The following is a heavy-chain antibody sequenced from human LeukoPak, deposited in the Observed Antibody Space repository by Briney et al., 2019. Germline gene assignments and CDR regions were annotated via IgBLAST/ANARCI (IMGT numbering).Heavy chain of an antibody. J-gene: IGHJ4*02. CDR3: ARAPSSGTYFSVYDY. Sequence: SETLSLTCTVSGGSISSGDHYWTWIRQPPGKGLEWIGYIYHSGSPYYNPSLKSRVTISVERSNNQFSLKLTSVTVADTAVYYCARAPSSGTYFSVYDYWGQGTLVTVSS. V-gene: IGHV4-30-2*01. D-gene: IGHD1-26*01. CDR1: GGSISSGDHY. CDR2: IYHSGSP.